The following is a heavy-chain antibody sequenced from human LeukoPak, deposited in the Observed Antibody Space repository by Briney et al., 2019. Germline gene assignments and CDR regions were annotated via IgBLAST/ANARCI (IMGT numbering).Heavy chain of an antibody. CDR2: INPSGGST. CDR3: ARVAGDYVWWSYQGYFDY. D-gene: IGHD3-16*02. CDR1: GYTFTSYY. J-gene: IGHJ4*02. Sequence: ASVKVSCKASGYTFTSYYMHWVRQAPGQELEWMGIINPSGGSTSYAQKFQGRVTMTRDTSTSTVYMELSSLRSEDTAVYYCARVAGDYVWWSYQGYFDYWGQGTLVTVSS. V-gene: IGHV1-46*01.